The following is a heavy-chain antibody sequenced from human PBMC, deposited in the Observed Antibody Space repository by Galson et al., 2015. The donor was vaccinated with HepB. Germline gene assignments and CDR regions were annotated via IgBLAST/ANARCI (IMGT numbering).Heavy chain of an antibody. CDR3: TTDQLD. Sequence: SLRLSCAASGLTFNNAWMSWVRQAPGKGLEWVGRIKSKTSGGTTDYGAPVKGRFTISRDDSRNMVYLEMNSLKIEDTAVYYCTTDQLDWGQGTLVTVSS. J-gene: IGHJ4*02. V-gene: IGHV3-15*01. CDR2: IKSKTSGGTT. D-gene: IGHD6-6*01. CDR1: GLTFNNAW.